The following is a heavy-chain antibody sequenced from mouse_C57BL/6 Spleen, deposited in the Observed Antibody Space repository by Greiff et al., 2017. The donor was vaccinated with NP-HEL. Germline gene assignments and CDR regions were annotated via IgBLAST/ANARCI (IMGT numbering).Heavy chain of an antibody. V-gene: IGHV1-39*01. CDR3: ARQSSSTVVALYYAMDY. CDR2: INPNYGTT. D-gene: IGHD1-1*01. Sequence: EVQLQQSGPELVKPGASVKISCKASGYSFTDYNMNWVKQSNGKSLEWIGVINPNYGTTSYNQKFKGKATLTVDQSSSTAYMQLNSLTSEDSAVYYCARQSSSTVVALYYAMDYWGQGTSVTVSS. J-gene: IGHJ4*01. CDR1: GYSFTDYN.